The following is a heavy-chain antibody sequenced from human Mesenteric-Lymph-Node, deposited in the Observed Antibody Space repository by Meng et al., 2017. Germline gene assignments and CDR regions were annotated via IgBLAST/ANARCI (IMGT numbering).Heavy chain of an antibody. CDR1: GYTFTGYY. CDR3: ARVPITMIVVVITTYFDY. D-gene: IGHD3-22*01. J-gene: IGHJ4*02. CDR2: INPNSGGT. V-gene: IGHV1-2*06. Sequence: QVQRVQSGAEVKKPGASVKVSCKASGYTFTGYYMHWVRQAPGQGLEWMGRINPNSGGTNYAQKFQGRVTMTRDTSISTAYMELSRLRSDDTAVYYCARVPITMIVVVITTYFDYWGQGTLVTVSS.